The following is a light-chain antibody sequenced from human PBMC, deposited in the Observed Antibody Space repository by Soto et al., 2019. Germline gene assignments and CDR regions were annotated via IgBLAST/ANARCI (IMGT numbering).Light chain of an antibody. Sequence: DIQMTQSPSSLSTSVGDRVTITCRASQSISSYLNWYQQKPGKAPNLLIYAASSLQSGVPSRFSGSGSGTDFTLTISSLQPEDFATYYCQQSFSKFLYTFGQGTKVDIK. CDR1: QSISSY. CDR2: AAS. CDR3: QQSFSKFLYT. J-gene: IGKJ2*01. V-gene: IGKV1-39*01.